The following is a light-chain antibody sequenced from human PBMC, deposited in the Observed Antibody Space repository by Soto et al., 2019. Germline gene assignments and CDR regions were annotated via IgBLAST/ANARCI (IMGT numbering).Light chain of an antibody. CDR3: QQFNYWPRT. CDR2: GAS. CDR1: QSVSTN. J-gene: IGKJ1*01. Sequence: IVMTQSPATLSVSPGERATRSCKASQSVSTNLALYQQKPGQAPRLLIYGASTRATGIPARFSGSGSGTQFTLTISSLQSEDFAVYYCQQFNYWPRTFGQGTKVEIK. V-gene: IGKV3-15*01.